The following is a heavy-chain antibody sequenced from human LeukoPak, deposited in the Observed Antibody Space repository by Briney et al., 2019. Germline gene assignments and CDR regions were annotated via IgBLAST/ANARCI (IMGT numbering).Heavy chain of an antibody. CDR3: ATDSPYSSGWYGGWGVYYYGMDV. CDR1: GYTLTELS. CDR2: FDPEDGET. D-gene: IGHD6-19*01. Sequence: ASVKVSCKVSGYTLTELSMHWVRQAPGKGLEWMGGFDPEDGETIYAQKFQGRVTMTEDTSTDTAYMELSSLRSEDTAVYYCATDSPYSSGWYGGWGVYYYGMDVWGQGTTVTVSS. V-gene: IGHV1-24*01. J-gene: IGHJ6*02.